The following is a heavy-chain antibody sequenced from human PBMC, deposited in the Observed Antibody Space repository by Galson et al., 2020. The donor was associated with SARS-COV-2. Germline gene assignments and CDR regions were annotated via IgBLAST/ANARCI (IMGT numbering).Heavy chain of an antibody. CDR1: GFTFRSYW. D-gene: IGHD2-2*02. Sequence: GGSLSLSCAASGFTFRSYWLSWVRQAPGTGLGWVANIKQDGSENYYVDSVKGRFTISRDNAKNSLYLQMNSLRAEDTAVYYCARAPGYCSTTSCYTAKHFDYWGQGTLVTVSS. CDR2: IKQDGSEN. CDR3: ARAPGYCSTTSCYTAKHFDY. J-gene: IGHJ4*02. V-gene: IGHV3-7*04.